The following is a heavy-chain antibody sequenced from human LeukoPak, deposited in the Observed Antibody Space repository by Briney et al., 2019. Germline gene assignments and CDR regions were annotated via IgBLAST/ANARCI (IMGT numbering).Heavy chain of an antibody. CDR2: ISYDGSNK. Sequence: GGSLRLSCAASGFTFSSYAMHWVRQAPGKGLEWVAVISYDGSNKYYADSVKGRFTISRDNSKNTLYLQMNSLRAEDTAVYYCAKYRLTTRYYFDYWGQGTLVTVSS. J-gene: IGHJ4*02. V-gene: IGHV3-30-3*02. CDR1: GFTFSSYA. CDR3: AKYRLTTRYYFDY. D-gene: IGHD3-16*02.